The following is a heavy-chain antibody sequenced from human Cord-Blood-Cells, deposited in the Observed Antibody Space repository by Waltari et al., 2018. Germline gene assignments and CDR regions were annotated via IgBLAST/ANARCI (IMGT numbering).Heavy chain of an antibody. D-gene: IGHD4-17*01. J-gene: IGHJ6*02. CDR3: ARPEVYGDYQPYYYYGMDV. CDR2: IYYSGST. Sequence: QLQLQESGPGLVKPSETLSLTCTVSGGSFSSSSYYWGWIRQPPGKGLEWIGSIYYSGSTSYNPAHKSRVTISVDTSKNQFPLKLGSVTAADTAVYYCARPEVYGDYQPYYYYGMDVWGQGTTVTVSS. CDR1: GGSFSSSSYY. V-gene: IGHV4-39*01.